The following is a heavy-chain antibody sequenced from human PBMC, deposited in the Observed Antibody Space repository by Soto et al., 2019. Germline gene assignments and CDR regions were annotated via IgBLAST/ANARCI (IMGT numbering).Heavy chain of an antibody. D-gene: IGHD1-1*01. V-gene: IGHV1-69*01. J-gene: IGHJ4*02. Sequence: QVQLVQSGAEVKKPGSSVKVSCKASGGTFSSYAISWVRQAPGQGLEWMGGIIPIFGTANYAQKFQGRVTITADESTSTAYMELSSLRSEDTAVYYCARAHYRNDEGLRYYFDYWGQGTLVTVSS. CDR2: IIPIFGTA. CDR3: ARAHYRNDEGLRYYFDY. CDR1: GGTFSSYA.